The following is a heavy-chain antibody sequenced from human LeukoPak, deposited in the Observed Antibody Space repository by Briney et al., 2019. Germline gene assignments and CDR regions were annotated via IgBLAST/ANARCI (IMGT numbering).Heavy chain of an antibody. D-gene: IGHD6-6*01. CDR2: IYYSGST. CDR3: ARVGSSSHFDY. J-gene: IGHJ4*02. V-gene: IGHV4-59*01. Sequence: SETLSLTCTVSGGSISSYYWSWIRQPPGKGLEWIGYIYYSGSTNYNPSLKSRVTISVDTSKNQFSLKLSSVTAADMAVYYCARVGSSSHFDYWGQGTLVTVSS. CDR1: GGSISSYY.